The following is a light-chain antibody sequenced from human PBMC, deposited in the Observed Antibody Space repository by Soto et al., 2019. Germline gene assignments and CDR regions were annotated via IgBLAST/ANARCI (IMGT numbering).Light chain of an antibody. CDR3: QQYTNWHKT. Sequence: IVMTQSPATLSVSPGERATLSCRASQSVSSNVAWYQQIPGQTPRLLIYGASTRATGIPERFSGSGSGTEFTLTISSLQSEDFAVYYCQQYTNWHKTFGQGTKVDIK. CDR1: QSVSSN. V-gene: IGKV3-15*01. CDR2: GAS. J-gene: IGKJ1*01.